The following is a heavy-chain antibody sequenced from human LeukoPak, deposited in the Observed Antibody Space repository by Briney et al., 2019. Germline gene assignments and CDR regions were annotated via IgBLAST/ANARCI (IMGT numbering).Heavy chain of an antibody. CDR2: IIPIFGTA. CDR3: AVRWELLHAFDI. Sequence: SVKVSCKASGGTFSSYAISWVRQAPGQGLEWMGGIIPIFGTANYAQKFQGRVTITADESTSTAYMELSSLRSEDTAVYYCAVRWELLHAFDIWGQGTMVTVSS. D-gene: IGHD1-26*01. CDR1: GGTFSSYA. J-gene: IGHJ3*02. V-gene: IGHV1-69*13.